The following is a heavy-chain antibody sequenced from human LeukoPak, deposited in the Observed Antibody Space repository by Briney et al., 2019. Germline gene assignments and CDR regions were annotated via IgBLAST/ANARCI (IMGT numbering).Heavy chain of an antibody. V-gene: IGHV1-2*06. CDR1: GYTFTGYY. CDR2: INPNSGGT. CDR3: ARLRGRSGSGSYNYFDY. Sequence: ASVKVSCKASGYTFTGYYMHWVRQAPGQGLEWMGRINPNSGGTNYAQKFQGRVTMTRDTSISTAYMGLSRLRSDDTAVYYCARLRGRSGSGSYNYFDYWGQGTLVTVSS. D-gene: IGHD1-26*01. J-gene: IGHJ4*02.